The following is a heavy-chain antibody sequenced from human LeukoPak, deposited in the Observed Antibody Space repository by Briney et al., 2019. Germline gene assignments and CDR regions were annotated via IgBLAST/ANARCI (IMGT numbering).Heavy chain of an antibody. J-gene: IGHJ4*02. D-gene: IGHD3-22*01. CDR2: ISGSGGST. CDR1: GGSISSSSYY. CDR3: AKEPNYYDSSGRVIP. V-gene: IGHV3-23*01. Sequence: SSETLSLTCTVSGGSISSSSYYWGWIRQPPGKGLEWVSAISGSGGSTYCADSVKGRFTISRDNSKNTLYLQMNSLRAEDTAVYYCAKEPNYYDSSGRVIPWGQGTLVTVSS.